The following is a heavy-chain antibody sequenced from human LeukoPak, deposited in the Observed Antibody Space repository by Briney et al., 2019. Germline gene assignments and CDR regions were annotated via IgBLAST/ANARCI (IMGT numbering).Heavy chain of an antibody. CDR3: VGSRSAGH. Sequence: GGSLRLSCAASGFNVSRNYMSWVRQAPGKGLQWVAVLYASGYTYYADSVKGRFTIPRHNFKNTLDLQMNSLRPEDTAVYYCVGSRSAGHWGQGTLVTVSS. D-gene: IGHD2-2*01. CDR2: LYASGYT. J-gene: IGHJ4*02. V-gene: IGHV3-53*04. CDR1: GFNVSRNY.